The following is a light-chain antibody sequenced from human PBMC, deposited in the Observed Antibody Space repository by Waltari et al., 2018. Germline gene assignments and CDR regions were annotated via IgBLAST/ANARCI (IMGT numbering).Light chain of an antibody. CDR1: QRLSSW. V-gene: IGKV1-5*03. CDR3: QQYDTYPCS. Sequence: DMQMNQHPTTLSASVGDRVTITGRASQRLSSWLTWYKQIPGKAPDILIYKASSIESVVPSTFSGSGSGTEFTLTIIILQRYDFATYYCQQYDTYPCSFGQVTKVEI. CDR2: KAS. J-gene: IGKJ1*01.